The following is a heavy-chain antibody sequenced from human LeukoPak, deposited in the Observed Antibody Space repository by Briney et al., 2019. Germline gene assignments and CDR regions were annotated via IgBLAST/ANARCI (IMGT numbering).Heavy chain of an antibody. CDR2: INHSGST. CDR1: DGSFSGYY. D-gene: IGHD3-10*01. J-gene: IGHJ4*02. Sequence: SETLSLTCAVYDGSFSGYYWSWIRQPPGKGLEWIGEINHSGSTNYNPSLKSRVTISVDTSKNQFSLKLSSVTAAGTAVYYCARGKTYYYGSGSYGPPFDYWGQGTLVTVSS. V-gene: IGHV4-34*01. CDR3: ARGKTYYYGSGSYGPPFDY.